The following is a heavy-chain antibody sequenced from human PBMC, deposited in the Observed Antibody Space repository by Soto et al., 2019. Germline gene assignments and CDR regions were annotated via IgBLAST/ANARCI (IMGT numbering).Heavy chain of an antibody. CDR1: GGSFSGYY. J-gene: IGHJ5*02. CDR3: ARGSSSWLHWFDP. CDR2: INHSGST. Sequence: SETLSLTCAVYGGSFSGYYWSWIRQPPGKGLEWIGEINHSGSTNYNPSLKSRVTISVDTSKNQFSLKLSSVTAADTAVYYCARGSSSWLHWFDPWGQGTLVTVSS. D-gene: IGHD6-13*01. V-gene: IGHV4-34*01.